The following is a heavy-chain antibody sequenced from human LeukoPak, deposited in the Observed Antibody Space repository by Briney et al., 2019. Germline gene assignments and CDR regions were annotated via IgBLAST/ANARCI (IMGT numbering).Heavy chain of an antibody. J-gene: IGHJ4*02. V-gene: IGHV1-2*02. D-gene: IGHD2-2*01. CDR1: GYTFTGYY. CDR2: IHPNSGGT. CDR3: ARFFVVPAAIDY. Sequence: ASVKVSCKASGYTFTGYYLHWVRQAPGQGLEWMGWIHPNSGGTNYAQKFQGRVTMTTDTSTSTAYMELRSLRSDDTAVYYCARFFVVPAAIDYWGQGTLVTVSS.